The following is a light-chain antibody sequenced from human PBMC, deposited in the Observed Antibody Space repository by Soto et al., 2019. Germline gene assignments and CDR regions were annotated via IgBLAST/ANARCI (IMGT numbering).Light chain of an antibody. CDR1: QSINRY. Sequence: DIQMTQSPSSLSASVGDRVTITCRPSQSINRYLNWYQQKPGTAPKGLIYAASNLQSGVPSRFSGSGSETDFTLTISSLQPEDFATYYCQQSYSVPRPFGQGTKVEIK. CDR2: AAS. V-gene: IGKV1-39*01. J-gene: IGKJ1*01. CDR3: QQSYSVPRP.